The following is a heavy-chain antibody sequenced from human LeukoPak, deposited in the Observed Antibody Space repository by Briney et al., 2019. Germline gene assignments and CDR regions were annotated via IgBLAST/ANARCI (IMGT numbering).Heavy chain of an antibody. J-gene: IGHJ4*02. Sequence: GASLRLSCAASGFTFSSYAMSWVRQAPGKGLEWVSAISGSGGSTYYADSVKGRFTISRDNSKNTLYLQMNSLRAEDTAVYYCAKGWFGGLLYPFDYWGQGTLVTVSS. CDR2: ISGSGGST. CDR1: GFTFSSYA. D-gene: IGHD3-10*01. CDR3: AKGWFGGLLYPFDY. V-gene: IGHV3-23*01.